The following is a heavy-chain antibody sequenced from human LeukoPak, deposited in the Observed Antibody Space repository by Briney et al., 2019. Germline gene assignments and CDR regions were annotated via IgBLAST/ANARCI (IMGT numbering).Heavy chain of an antibody. CDR2: IYSGGST. CDR1: GFAFSSYA. Sequence: GGSLRLSCAASGFAFSSYAMTWVRQAPGKGLEWVSVIYSGGSTYYADSVKGRFTISRDNSKNTLYLQMNSLRAEDMALYYCAKDTTADFWSGYSYYMDVWGKGTTVTVSS. V-gene: IGHV3-53*05. J-gene: IGHJ6*03. D-gene: IGHD3-3*01. CDR3: AKDTTADFWSGYSYYMDV.